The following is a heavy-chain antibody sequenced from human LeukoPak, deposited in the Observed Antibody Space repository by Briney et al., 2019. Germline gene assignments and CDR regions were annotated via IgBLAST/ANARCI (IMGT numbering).Heavy chain of an antibody. V-gene: IGHV3-30*02. D-gene: IGHD1-26*01. CDR2: IRYDGTNK. CDR1: GFTFSSYG. Sequence: PGGSLRLSCAASGFTFSSYGMHWVRQAPGKGLEWVAFIRYDGTNKYYADSVKGRFTISRDNSKNTLCLQLHSLRAEDTAVYSCAKDLSPMVGAKTFDYWGQGTLVTVSS. CDR3: AKDLSPMVGAKTFDY. J-gene: IGHJ4*02.